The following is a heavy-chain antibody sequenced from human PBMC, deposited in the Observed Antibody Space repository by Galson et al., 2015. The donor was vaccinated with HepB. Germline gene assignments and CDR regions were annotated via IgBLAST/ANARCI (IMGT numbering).Heavy chain of an antibody. J-gene: IGHJ5*02. CDR3: ARDGSMTGYSSSWYRSLNWFDP. CDR1: GYTFTSYG. V-gene: IGHV1-18*01. CDR2: ISAYNGNT. D-gene: IGHD6-13*01. Sequence: SVKVSCKASGYTFTSYGISWVRQAPGQGLGWMGWISAYNGNTNYAQKLQGRVTMTTDTSTSTAYMELRSLRSDDTAVYYCARDGSMTGYSSSWYRSLNWFDPWGQGTLVTVSS.